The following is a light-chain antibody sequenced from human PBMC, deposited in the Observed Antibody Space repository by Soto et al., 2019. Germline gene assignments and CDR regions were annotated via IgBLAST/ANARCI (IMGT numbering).Light chain of an antibody. CDR3: SSYTSSSTFP. CDR2: EVS. V-gene: IGLV2-14*01. Sequence: LTPPAAVSVSPGQSIAISGTGSSGDVGGYNYVSWYQQRPGKAPKLMIYEVSNRPSGVSSRFSGSKSGNTASLTISGLQAEDEADYYCSSYTSSSTFPFGTGTKVTVL. J-gene: IGLJ1*01. CDR1: SGDVGGYNY.